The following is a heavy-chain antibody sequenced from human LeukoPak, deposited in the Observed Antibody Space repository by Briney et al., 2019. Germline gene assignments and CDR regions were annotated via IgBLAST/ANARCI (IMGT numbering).Heavy chain of an antibody. CDR2: INHSGST. J-gene: IGHJ4*02. CDR1: GGSFSGYY. V-gene: IGHV4-34*01. D-gene: IGHD3-3*01. Sequence: SETLSLTCAVYGGSFSGYYWSWIRQPPGKGLEWIGEINHSGSTNYNPSLKSRVTISVDTSKNQFSLNLRSVTAADTAVYYCASSITIFGVVLRTIYFDYWGQGILVTVSS. CDR3: ASSITIFGVVLRTIYFDY.